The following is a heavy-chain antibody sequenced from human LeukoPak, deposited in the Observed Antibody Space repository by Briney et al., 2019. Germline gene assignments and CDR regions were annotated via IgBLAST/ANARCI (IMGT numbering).Heavy chain of an antibody. J-gene: IGHJ3*02. CDR3: VKAKLSTGTTGDDAFDI. V-gene: IGHV3-9*01. CDR1: GFTINYYA. D-gene: IGHD5/OR15-5a*01. CDR2: ISWNSGTI. Sequence: GGPLRLSCAASGFTINYYAMHWVRQAQGKGLEWVSGISWNSGTIGYADSVRGRFTISRDHAENSLYLEVNSLRPEDTALYYCVKAKLSTGTTGDDAFDIWGQGTMVTVSS.